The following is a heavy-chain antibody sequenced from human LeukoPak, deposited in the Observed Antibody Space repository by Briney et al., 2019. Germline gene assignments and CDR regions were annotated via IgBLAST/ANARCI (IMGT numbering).Heavy chain of an antibody. CDR2: ISYDGSNK. Sequence: GGSLRLSCAASGFTVTSNYMSWVRQAPGKGLEWVAVISYDGSNKYYADSVKGRFTISRDNSKNTLYLQMNSLRAEDTAVYYCAKDSYDFWSGYRSSGYFDYWGQGTLVTVSS. J-gene: IGHJ4*02. CDR3: AKDSYDFWSGYRSSGYFDY. V-gene: IGHV3-30*18. CDR1: GFTVTSNY. D-gene: IGHD3-3*01.